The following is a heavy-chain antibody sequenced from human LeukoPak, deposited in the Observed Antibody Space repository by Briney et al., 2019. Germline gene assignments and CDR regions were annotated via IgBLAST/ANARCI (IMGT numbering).Heavy chain of an antibody. V-gene: IGHV4-39*01. J-gene: IGHJ4*02. CDR1: GGSISSSYYY. Sequence: SQTLSLTCTVSGGSISSSYYYWGWIRQPPGKGLEWIGSIFYSGSTYYNPSLKSRVTISVDTSKSQFSLKLSSVTAADTAMYYCARQRSSEFDYWGQGTLVTVSS. CDR3: ARQRSSEFDY. D-gene: IGHD6-25*01. CDR2: IFYSGST.